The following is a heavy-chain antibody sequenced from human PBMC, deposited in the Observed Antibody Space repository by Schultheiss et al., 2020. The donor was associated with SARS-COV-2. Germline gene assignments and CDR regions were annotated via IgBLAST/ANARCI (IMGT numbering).Heavy chain of an antibody. CDR3: ARSSSSWRYFDY. D-gene: IGHD6-13*01. CDR2: ISGYNGST. CDR1: GYTFTSYG. Sequence: ASVKVSCKAFGYTFTSYGISWVRQAPGQGFEWMGWISGYNGSTDYAQKFQGRVTITRDTSASTAYMELSSLRSEDTAVYYCARSSSSWRYFDYWGQGTLVTVSS. J-gene: IGHJ4*02. V-gene: IGHV1-18*04.